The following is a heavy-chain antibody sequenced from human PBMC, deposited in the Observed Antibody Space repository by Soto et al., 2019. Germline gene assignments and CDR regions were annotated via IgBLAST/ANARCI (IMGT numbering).Heavy chain of an antibody. J-gene: IGHJ4*02. CDR2: IYPGDSDT. D-gene: IGHD1-26*01. Sequence: GDSLKISCKASGYSFASYWIGWVRQMPGEGLEWMGVIYPGDSDTRYSPSFQGQVTMSVDKSLSTAYLQWSSLQASDTAMYYCARLGVGEQAAYWGQGTLVTVSS. CDR1: GYSFASYW. V-gene: IGHV5-51*01. CDR3: ARLGVGEQAAY.